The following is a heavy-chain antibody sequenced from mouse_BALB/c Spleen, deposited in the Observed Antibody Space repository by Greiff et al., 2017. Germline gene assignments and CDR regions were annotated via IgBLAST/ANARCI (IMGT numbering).Heavy chain of an antibody. J-gene: IGHJ3*01. V-gene: IGHV5-9-4*01. CDR2: ISSGGSYT. CDR3: ARELTTGGFAY. D-gene: IGHD2-12*01. CDR1: GFTFSSYA. Sequence: EVKLMESGGGLVKPGGSLKLSCAASGFTFSSYAMSWVRQSPEKRLEWVAEISSGGSYTYYPDTVTGRFTISRDNAKNTLYLEMSSLRSEDTAMYYCARELTTGGFAYWGQGTLVTVSA.